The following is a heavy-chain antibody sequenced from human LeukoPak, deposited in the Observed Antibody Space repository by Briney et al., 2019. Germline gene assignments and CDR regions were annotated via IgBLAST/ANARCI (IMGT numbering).Heavy chain of an antibody. Sequence: GGSLRLSCAASGFTFSSYWMSWVRQAPGKGLEWAANIKQDGSEKYYVDSVKGRFTISRDNAKNSLYLQMNSLRAEDTSVYYCARDSRFLEWLLVGGYYFDYWGQGTLVTVSS. CDR3: ARDSRFLEWLLVGGYYFDY. J-gene: IGHJ4*02. V-gene: IGHV3-7*01. CDR1: GFTFSSYW. D-gene: IGHD3-3*01. CDR2: IKQDGSEK.